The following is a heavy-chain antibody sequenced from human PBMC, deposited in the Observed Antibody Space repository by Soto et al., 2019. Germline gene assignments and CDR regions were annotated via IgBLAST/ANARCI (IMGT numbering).Heavy chain of an antibody. CDR1: GFTFSRYE. J-gene: IGHJ4*02. CDR3: ARELAAAGSFDY. V-gene: IGHV3-48*03. Sequence: PGGSLRLSCAASGFTFSRYEMNWVRQAPGKGLEWISYISTSGSTIHYADSVKGRFTISRDNAKNSLYLQMNSLRAEDTAVYYCARELAAAGSFDYWGQGTLVTVSS. CDR2: ISTSGSTI. D-gene: IGHD6-13*01.